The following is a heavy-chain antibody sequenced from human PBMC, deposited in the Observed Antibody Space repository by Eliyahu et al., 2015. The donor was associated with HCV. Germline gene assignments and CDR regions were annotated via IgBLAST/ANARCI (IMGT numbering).Heavy chain of an antibody. CDR3: ARTNDDGLIDY. CDR1: GFXLSTRGMC. J-gene: IGHJ4*02. D-gene: IGHD1-1*01. Sequence: VTLRESGPALVXATQTLXLTCTFSGFXLSTRGMCVSWIRQPPGKALEWLARIHLDDDKYYSTSLKTXITISKDTSKNQVVLTMTNMDPVDTATYYCARTNDDGLIDYWGQGTLVSVSS. V-gene: IGHV2-70*11. CDR2: IHLDDDK.